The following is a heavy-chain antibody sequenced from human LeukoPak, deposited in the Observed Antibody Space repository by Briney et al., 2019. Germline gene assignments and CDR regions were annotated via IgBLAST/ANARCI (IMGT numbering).Heavy chain of an antibody. CDR3: ASTLSYYYGMDV. CDR1: GFTFSSYG. V-gene: IGHV3-33*01. J-gene: IGHJ6*02. Sequence: GGSLRLSCAASGFTFSSYGMHWVRQAPGKGLEWVAVIWYDGSNKYYADSVKGRFTISRVNSKNTLYLQMNSLRAEDTAVYYCASTLSYYYGMDVWGQGTTVTVSS. CDR2: IWYDGSNK.